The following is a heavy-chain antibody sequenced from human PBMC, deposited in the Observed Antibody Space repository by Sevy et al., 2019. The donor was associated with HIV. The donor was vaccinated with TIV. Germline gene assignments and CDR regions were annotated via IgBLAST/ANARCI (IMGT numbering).Heavy chain of an antibody. CDR3: ARGSIAVAGTAYYFDY. V-gene: IGHV4-34*01. CDR2: INHSGST. Sequence: SESLSLTCAVYGGSFSGYYWSWIRQPPGKGLEWIGEINHSGSTNYNPSLKSRVTISVDTSKNQFSLKLSSVTAADTGVYYCARGSIAVAGTAYYFDYWGQGTLVTVSS. D-gene: IGHD6-19*01. CDR1: GGSFSGYY. J-gene: IGHJ4*02.